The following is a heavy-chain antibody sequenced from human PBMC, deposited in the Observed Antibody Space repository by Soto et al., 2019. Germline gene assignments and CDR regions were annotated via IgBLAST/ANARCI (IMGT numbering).Heavy chain of an antibody. Sequence: GGSLRLSCAASGFTFSTYAMSWVRQAPGRGLEWVSAISERGVGGGNTYYADSVKGRFTNSRDNFKNTLYLQMDSLRVEDTAVYYCAKARPSVGYYYVEALDIWGQGIMVSVS. CDR2: ISERGVGGGNT. V-gene: IGHV3-23*01. CDR1: GFTFSTYA. CDR3: AKARPSVGYYYVEALDI. D-gene: IGHD3-22*01. J-gene: IGHJ3*02.